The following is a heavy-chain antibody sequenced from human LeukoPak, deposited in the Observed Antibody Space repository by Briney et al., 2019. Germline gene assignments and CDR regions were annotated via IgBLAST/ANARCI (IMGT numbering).Heavy chain of an antibody. CDR1: GGSISSYY. CDR3: ARESSSWYGDAFDI. Sequence: SETLSLTCTVSGGSISSYYWSWIRQPPGKGLEWIGYIYYSGSTNYNPSLKSRVTISVDTSKNQFSLKLSSVTAADTAVYYCARESSSWYGDAFDIWGQGTMVTVSS. CDR2: IYYSGST. V-gene: IGHV4-59*12. J-gene: IGHJ3*02. D-gene: IGHD6-13*01.